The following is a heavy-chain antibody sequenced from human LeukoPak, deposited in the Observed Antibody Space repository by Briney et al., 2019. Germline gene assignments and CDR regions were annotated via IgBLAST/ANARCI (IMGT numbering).Heavy chain of an antibody. CDR2: ISWNSGSI. Sequence: GGSLRLSCAASGFTFDDYAMHWVRQAPGKGLEWVSGISWNSGSIGYADSVKGRFTISRDNAKNSLYLQMNSLRAEDTALYYCAKDWYYYDSSGYYDYWDQGTLVTVSS. CDR1: GFTFDDYA. CDR3: AKDWYYYDSSGYYDY. J-gene: IGHJ4*02. D-gene: IGHD3-22*01. V-gene: IGHV3-9*01.